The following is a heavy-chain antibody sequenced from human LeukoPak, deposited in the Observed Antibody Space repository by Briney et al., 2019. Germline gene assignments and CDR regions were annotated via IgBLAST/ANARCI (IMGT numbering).Heavy chain of an antibody. CDR1: GFTFRNHW. D-gene: IGHD3-16*01. J-gene: IGHJ3*02. V-gene: IGHV3-7*01. Sequence: PGGSLRLSCLVSGFTFRNHWVTWGRQSPRKGLGLVANIKPDEIERYYVDCASGRFTVSRDNAKNSACLQMNSLRAEDTAIYYCATISDYNFDIWGKGTLVSVSS. CDR3: ATISDYNFDI. CDR2: IKPDEIER.